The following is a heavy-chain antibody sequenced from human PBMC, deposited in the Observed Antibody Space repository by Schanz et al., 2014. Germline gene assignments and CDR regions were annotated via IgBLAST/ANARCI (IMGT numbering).Heavy chain of an antibody. J-gene: IGHJ4*02. CDR2: IRYDGRNK. CDR3: ARDGDFDY. V-gene: IGHV3-33*08. CDR1: GFTFSGYD. Sequence: QVQLVESGGGLVKPGGSLRLSCVTSGFTFSGYDIHWVRQAPGKGLEWVAVIRYDGRNKNFVDSVKGRFTISRDNSKNTLFLQMSSLRAEDTAVYYCARDGDFDYWGQGTLVTVSS.